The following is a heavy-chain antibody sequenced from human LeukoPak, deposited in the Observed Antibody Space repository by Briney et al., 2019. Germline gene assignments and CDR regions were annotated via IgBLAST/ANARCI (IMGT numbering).Heavy chain of an antibody. J-gene: IGHJ4*02. V-gene: IGHV3-7*01. D-gene: IGHD5-18*01. Sequence: PGGSLRLSCAASGFTFSTYWMSWVRQAPGKGLEWVANIREDGSEKYYVDSVKGRFTISRDNAKKALYLQMNSLRGEDTAVYYCASSGDTASSGGTVVIGIGDYWGQGTLVTVSS. CDR3: ASSGDTASSGGTVVIGIGDY. CDR1: GFTFSTYW. CDR2: IREDGSEK.